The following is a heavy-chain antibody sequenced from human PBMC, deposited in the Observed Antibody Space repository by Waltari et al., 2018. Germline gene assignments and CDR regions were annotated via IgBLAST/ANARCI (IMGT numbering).Heavy chain of an antibody. CDR1: GFTFSSYA. J-gene: IGHJ1*01. D-gene: IGHD6-19*01. Sequence: EVQLLESGGGLVQPGGSLRLSCAASGFTFSSYAMIWVRHAPGKGLEWVSAISGSGGSKYYADSGKGRFTISRDNSKNTLYLQMNSLRAEDTAVYYCAKDRVGKIAVAGDFQHWGQGTLVTVSS. CDR3: AKDRVGKIAVAGDFQH. V-gene: IGHV3-23*01. CDR2: ISGSGGSK.